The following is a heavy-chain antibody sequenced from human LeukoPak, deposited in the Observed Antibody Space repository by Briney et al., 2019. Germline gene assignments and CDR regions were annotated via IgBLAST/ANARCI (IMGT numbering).Heavy chain of an antibody. CDR3: AKSDCSSTSCYIVDY. Sequence: PGGSLRLSCAASGFTFSSYAMSWVRQAPGKELEWVSAISGSGGSTYYADSVKGRFTISRDNSKNTLYLQMNSLRAEDTAVYYCAKSDCSSTSCYIVDYWGQGTLVTVSS. V-gene: IGHV3-23*01. CDR2: ISGSGGST. J-gene: IGHJ4*02. D-gene: IGHD2-2*02. CDR1: GFTFSSYA.